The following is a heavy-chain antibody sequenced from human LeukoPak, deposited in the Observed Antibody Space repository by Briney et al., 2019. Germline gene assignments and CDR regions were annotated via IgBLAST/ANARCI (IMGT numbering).Heavy chain of an antibody. Sequence: GGSLRLSCAAPGFTFSSYSMNWVRQAPGKGLGWVSSISSSSSYIYYADSVKGRFTISRDNAKNSLYLQMTSLRAEDTAVYYCAREWFGDYDILTGYYMGPGMDVWGQGTTVTVSS. J-gene: IGHJ6*02. CDR2: ISSSSSYI. CDR1: GFTFSSYS. CDR3: AREWFGDYDILTGYYMGPGMDV. V-gene: IGHV3-21*01. D-gene: IGHD3-9*01.